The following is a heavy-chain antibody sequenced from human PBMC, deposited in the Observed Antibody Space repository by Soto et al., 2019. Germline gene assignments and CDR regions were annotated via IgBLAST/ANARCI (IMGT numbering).Heavy chain of an antibody. D-gene: IGHD2-2*01. V-gene: IGHV4-61*01. CDR1: GGSISNDNYY. Sequence: QVQLQESGPGLVKPSETLSLTCTVSGGSISNDNYYWSWIRQPPGKELEWIAYIYYSGSTNNNPSLRSRVTISVDTSKNQSSRKLNSVTAADTAVYYCARLDCVRPSCHFDSWGQGTLVTVSS. J-gene: IGHJ4*02. CDR3: ARLDCVRPSCHFDS. CDR2: IYYSGST.